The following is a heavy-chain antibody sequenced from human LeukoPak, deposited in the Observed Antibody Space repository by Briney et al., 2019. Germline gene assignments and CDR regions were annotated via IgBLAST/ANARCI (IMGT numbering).Heavy chain of an antibody. CDR3: ATPYYYDSSGPWYFDL. CDR2: ISSSSSYI. V-gene: IGHV3-21*01. D-gene: IGHD3-22*01. Sequence: KPGRSLRLSCAASGFTFSSYSMNWVRQAPGKGLEWVSSISSSSSYIYYADSVKGRFTISRDNAKNSLYLQMNSLRAEDTAVYYCATPYYYDSSGPWYFDLWGRGTLVTVSS. CDR1: GFTFSSYS. J-gene: IGHJ2*01.